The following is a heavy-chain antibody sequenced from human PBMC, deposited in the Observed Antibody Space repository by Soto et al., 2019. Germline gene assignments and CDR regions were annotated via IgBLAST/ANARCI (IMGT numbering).Heavy chain of an antibody. V-gene: IGHV1-3*01. CDR2: INAGNGNT. CDR1: GYTFTSYA. CDR3: ARGPEIYSSSWYGYDY. D-gene: IGHD6-13*01. J-gene: IGHJ4*02. Sequence: QVQLVQSGAEVKKPGASVKVSCKASGYTFTSYAMHWVRQAPGQRLEWMGWINAGNGNTKYSQKFQGRVTITRDTSASTAYMELRSLRSEDTAVYYCARGPEIYSSSWYGYDYWGQGTLVTVSS.